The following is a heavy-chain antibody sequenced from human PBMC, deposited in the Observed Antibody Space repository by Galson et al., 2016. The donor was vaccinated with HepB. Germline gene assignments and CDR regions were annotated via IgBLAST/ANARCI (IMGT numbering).Heavy chain of an antibody. CDR2: INSDGSRT. D-gene: IGHD3-3*01. CDR3: ASSSPRSRYYDFYYYVMDV. CDR1: GFTFSNYW. Sequence: SLRLSCAASGFTFSNYWMHWVHQAPGKGLVWVSRINSDGSRTNYADSVKGRFTISRDNAKNTMYLQMNSLRAEDTAVFYCASSSPRSRYYDFYYYVMDVWGQGTTVTVSS. V-gene: IGHV3-74*01. J-gene: IGHJ6*02.